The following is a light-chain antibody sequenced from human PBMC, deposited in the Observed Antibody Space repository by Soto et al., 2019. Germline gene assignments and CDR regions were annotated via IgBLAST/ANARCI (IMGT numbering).Light chain of an antibody. CDR1: QSISNNY. V-gene: IGKV3-20*01. CDR2: GAS. Sequence: IFLTQSPFSLSLSPVEIATLSRTASQSISNNYLAWYQQTPGQAPRLLIYGASSRATGIPDRFSGSGSATDFTLTISRLEPEDFAVYYCQQYAASPRTFGQGTKVDTK. CDR3: QQYAASPRT. J-gene: IGKJ1*01.